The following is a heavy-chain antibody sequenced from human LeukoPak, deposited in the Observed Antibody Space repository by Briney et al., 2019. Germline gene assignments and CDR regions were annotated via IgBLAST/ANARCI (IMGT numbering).Heavy chain of an antibody. Sequence: GGSLRLSCAASGFTFSSYSMNWVRQAPGKGLEWVSAISGSGGSTYYADSVKGRFTISRDNSKNTLYLQMNSLRAEDTAVYYCAKRLDPYYFDYWGQGTLVTVSS. CDR2: ISGSGGST. CDR1: GFTFSSYS. D-gene: IGHD1-1*01. V-gene: IGHV3-23*01. CDR3: AKRLDPYYFDY. J-gene: IGHJ4*02.